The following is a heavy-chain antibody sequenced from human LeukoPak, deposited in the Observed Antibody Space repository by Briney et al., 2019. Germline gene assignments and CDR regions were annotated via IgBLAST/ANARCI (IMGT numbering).Heavy chain of an antibody. Sequence: GGSLRLSCAASGFIFRNHWMSWVRQVPGRGLEWVAHIKQDGNEKHYVDSVEGRFTLSRDDSKNSSYLQMNSLRVDDSAVYYCARGPNYGDRVDYFDYWGQGTLVTVSS. CDR2: IKQDGNEK. V-gene: IGHV3-7*01. CDR3: ARGPNYGDRVDYFDY. CDR1: GFIFRNHW. D-gene: IGHD4-17*01. J-gene: IGHJ4*02.